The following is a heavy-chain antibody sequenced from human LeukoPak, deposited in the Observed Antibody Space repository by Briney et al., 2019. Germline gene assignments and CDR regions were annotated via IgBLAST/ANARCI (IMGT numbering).Heavy chain of an antibody. CDR1: GGSISSYY. D-gene: IGHD6-6*01. Sequence: SETLSLTCSVSGGSISSYYWSWIRQPPGKGLEWIGYIYYSGSTNYNPSLKSRVTISVDTSKNQFSLKLSSVTAADTAVYYCARAPRDIAARSYFQHWGQGTLVTVSS. CDR2: IYYSGST. CDR3: ARAPRDIAARSYFQH. J-gene: IGHJ1*01. V-gene: IGHV4-59*01.